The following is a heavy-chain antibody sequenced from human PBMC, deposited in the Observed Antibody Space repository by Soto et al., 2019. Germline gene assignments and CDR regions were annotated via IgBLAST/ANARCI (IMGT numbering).Heavy chain of an antibody. CDR1: GGSFSGYY. CDR2: INHSGST. Sequence: QVQLQQWGAGLLKPSETLSLTCAVYGGSFSGYYWSWIRQPPGKGLEWIGEINHSGSTNYNPSLKSRVTISVDTSKNQFSLKLSSVTAADTAAYYCASRRSGLRYFDWLLAFDYWGQGTLVTVSS. J-gene: IGHJ4*02. V-gene: IGHV4-34*01. D-gene: IGHD3-9*01. CDR3: ASRRSGLRYFDWLLAFDY.